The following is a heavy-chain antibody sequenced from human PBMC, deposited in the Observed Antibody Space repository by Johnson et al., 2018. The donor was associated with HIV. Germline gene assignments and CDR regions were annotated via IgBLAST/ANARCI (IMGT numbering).Heavy chain of an antibody. J-gene: IGHJ3*01. V-gene: IGHV3-7*01. CDR3: ARPYSESIYAAFSL. D-gene: IGHD2/OR15-2a*01. Sequence: VQLVESGGGLAQPGGSLKVSCAASGFNFTNYWMSWVRQAPGKGLEWVANIKQDGNKRYYVGSVRGRFTISRDNAENLLTLQMNSLRAEDTAGYYCARPYSESIYAAFSLWGQGTMVTVSS. CDR2: IKQDGNKR. CDR1: GFNFTNYW.